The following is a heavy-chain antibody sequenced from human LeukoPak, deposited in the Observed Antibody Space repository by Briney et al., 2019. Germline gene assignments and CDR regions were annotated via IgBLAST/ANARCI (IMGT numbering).Heavy chain of an antibody. CDR2: ISAYNGNT. D-gene: IGHD3-10*01. J-gene: IGHJ5*01. V-gene: IGHV1-18*01. CDR1: GYTFTSYG. Sequence: ASVKVSCKASGYTFTSYGISWVRQAPGQGLEWMGWISAYNGNTNYAQKLQGRVTMTTDTSTSTAYMELRRLRSDDTAVYYCARECSMFRGVTSGGGDAWFDSWGEGGMVGVCS. CDR3: ARECSMFRGVTSGGGDAWFDS.